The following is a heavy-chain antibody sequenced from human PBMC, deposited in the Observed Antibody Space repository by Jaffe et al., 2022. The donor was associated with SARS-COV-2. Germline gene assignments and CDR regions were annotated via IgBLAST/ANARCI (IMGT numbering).Heavy chain of an antibody. CDR2: INPNTGSP. CDR1: AYTFTTYT. Sequence: QVHLVQSGSELRMPGASVKVSCKASAYTFTTYTMNWVRQAPGQGLEWMGCINPNTGSPTYAQGFSGRIVFSLDTSVSTAYLEISSLKAEDTAVYYCAASTEGYSQQTSYYYYYMNVWGRGTTVTVSS. V-gene: IGHV7-4-1*02. D-gene: IGHD4-4*01. CDR3: AASTEGYSQQTSYYYYYMNV. J-gene: IGHJ6*03.